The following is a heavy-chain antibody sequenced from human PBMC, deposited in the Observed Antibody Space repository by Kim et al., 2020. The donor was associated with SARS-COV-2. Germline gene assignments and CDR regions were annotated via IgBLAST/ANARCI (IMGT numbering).Heavy chain of an antibody. V-gene: IGHV3-15*01. Sequence: YAAPVKGRFTISRDDSKNTLYLQMNSLKTEDTAVYYCTTQYYYSSGNFDYWGQGTLVTVSS. J-gene: IGHJ4*02. CDR3: TTQYYYSSGNFDY. D-gene: IGHD3-22*01.